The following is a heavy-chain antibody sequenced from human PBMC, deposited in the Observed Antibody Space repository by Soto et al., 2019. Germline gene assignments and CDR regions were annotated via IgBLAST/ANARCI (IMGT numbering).Heavy chain of an antibody. CDR3: ARAYCSGGGCYPGIY. D-gene: IGHD2-15*01. Sequence: EVQLVEYGGGLVQPGGSLRLSCAASGFAFSSYWMSWVRQAPGKGLEWVANIKQDGNEKYYVDSVKGRFTISRDNAKNSLYLQRNSLRAEDTAVYDCARAYCSGGGCYPGIYWGQGTLVTVSS. V-gene: IGHV3-7*01. CDR1: GFAFSSYW. CDR2: IKQDGNEK. J-gene: IGHJ4*02.